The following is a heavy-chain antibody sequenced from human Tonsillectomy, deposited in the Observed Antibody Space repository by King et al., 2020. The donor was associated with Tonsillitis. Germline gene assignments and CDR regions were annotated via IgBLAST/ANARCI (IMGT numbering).Heavy chain of an antibody. CDR1: GFTFSSYS. D-gene: IGHD6-25*01. V-gene: IGHV3-21*01. CDR3: ARYLGIAAAAPPGPHYYFDY. Sequence: VQLVESGGGLVKPGGSLRLSCAASGFTFSSYSMNWVRQAPGKGLEWVSSISSSSSYIYYADSVKGRFTISRDNAKNSLYLQMNRLRAEDTAVYYCARYLGIAAAAPPGPHYYFDYWGQGTMVTVSS. CDR2: ISSSSSYI. J-gene: IGHJ4*02.